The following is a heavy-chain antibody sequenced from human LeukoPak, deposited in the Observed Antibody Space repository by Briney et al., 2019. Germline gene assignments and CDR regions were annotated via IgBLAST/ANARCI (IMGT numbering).Heavy chain of an antibody. D-gene: IGHD6-19*01. CDR3: ARAPEFSSGWLLDC. J-gene: IGHJ4*02. CDR1: GGSISSYY. CDR2: IYTSGST. Sequence: SETLSLTCTVSGGSISSYYWSWIRQPAGKGLEWIGRIYTSGSTNYNPSLKSRVTMSVDTSKNQFSLKVTSVSAADAGVYYCARAPEFSSGWLLDCWGQGSPVTVSS. V-gene: IGHV4-4*07.